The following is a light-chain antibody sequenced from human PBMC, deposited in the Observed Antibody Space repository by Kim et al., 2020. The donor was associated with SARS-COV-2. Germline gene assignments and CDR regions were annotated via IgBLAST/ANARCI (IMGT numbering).Light chain of an antibody. V-gene: IGLV1-44*01. J-gene: IGLJ3*02. CDR2: DIN. CDR1: SSNIGGNV. Sequence: GQRVTIPWSGSSSNIGGNVVNWYQHLPGTAPRLVIYDINQRPSGVPDRFSGSRYGTSASLAISGLQPEDEADFYCAAWDDSLNAPVFGGGTRLTVL. CDR3: AAWDDSLNAPV.